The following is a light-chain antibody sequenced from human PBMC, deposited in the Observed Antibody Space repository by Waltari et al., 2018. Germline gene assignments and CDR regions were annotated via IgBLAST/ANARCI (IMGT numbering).Light chain of an antibody. CDR2: LGS. V-gene: IGKV2-28*01. Sequence: DIVMTQSPLSLPVTPGEPASTSCRSSQSLLHSNGYNYLDWYLQKPGQSPQLLISLGSNRASGVPDRFSGSGSGTDFTLKISRVEAEDVGVYYCMQALQTPWTFGQGTKVEIK. J-gene: IGKJ1*01. CDR1: QSLLHSNGYNY. CDR3: MQALQTPWT.